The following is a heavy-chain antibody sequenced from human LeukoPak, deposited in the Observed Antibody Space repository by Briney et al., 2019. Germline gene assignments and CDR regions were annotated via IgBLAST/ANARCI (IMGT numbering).Heavy chain of an antibody. V-gene: IGHV3-48*01. D-gene: IGHD3-22*01. J-gene: IGHJ3*02. CDR2: ISSSSSTI. CDR3: ARDRDYYDSSGYYLLHDAFDI. Sequence: PGGSLRLSCAASGFTFSSYSMNWVRQAPGKGLEWVSYISSSSSTIYYADSVKGRFTISRDNAKNSPYLQMNSLRAEDTAVYYCARDRDYYDSSGYYLLHDAFDIWGQGTMVTVSS. CDR1: GFTFSSYS.